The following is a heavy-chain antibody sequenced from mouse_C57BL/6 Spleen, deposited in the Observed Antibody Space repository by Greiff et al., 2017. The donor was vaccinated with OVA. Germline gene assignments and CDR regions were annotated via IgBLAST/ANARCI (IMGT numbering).Heavy chain of an antibody. D-gene: IGHD3-3*01. V-gene: IGHV1-55*01. Sequence: QVQLQQPGAELVKPGASVKMSCKASGYTFTSYWITWVKQRPGQGLEWIGDIYPGSGSTNYNEKFKSKATLTVDTSSSTAYLQLSSRTSEDSAVYDCARGDSRYFDYWGQGTTLTVSS. CDR3: ARGDSRYFDY. CDR2: IYPGSGST. CDR1: GYTFTSYW. J-gene: IGHJ2*01.